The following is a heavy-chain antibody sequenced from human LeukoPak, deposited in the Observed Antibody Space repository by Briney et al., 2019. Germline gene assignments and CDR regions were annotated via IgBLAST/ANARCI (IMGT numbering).Heavy chain of an antibody. D-gene: IGHD1-26*01. CDR2: IYYSGST. CDR1: GDSIGSYY. Sequence: SETLSLTCTVSGDSIGSYYWTWIRQPPGKGLEWIGYIYYSGSTNYNPSLKSRVTISVDTSKNQFSLKLSSVTAADTAVYYCARDSFRSGVDYWGQGTLVTVSS. CDR3: ARDSFRSGVDY. J-gene: IGHJ4*02. V-gene: IGHV4-59*01.